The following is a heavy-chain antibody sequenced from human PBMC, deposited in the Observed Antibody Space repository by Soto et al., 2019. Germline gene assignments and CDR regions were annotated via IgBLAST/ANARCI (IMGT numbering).Heavy chain of an antibody. V-gene: IGHV3-21*01. CDR3: ARARHGIAAAGQKDYYYYYMDV. CDR2: ISSSSSYI. Sequence: GGSLRLSCAASGFTFSSYSMNWVRQAPGKGLEWVSSISSSSSYIYYADSVKGRFTISRDNAKNSLYLQMNSLRAEDTAVYYCARARHGIAAAGQKDYYYYYMDVWGKGTTVTVSS. CDR1: GFTFSSYS. D-gene: IGHD6-13*01. J-gene: IGHJ6*03.